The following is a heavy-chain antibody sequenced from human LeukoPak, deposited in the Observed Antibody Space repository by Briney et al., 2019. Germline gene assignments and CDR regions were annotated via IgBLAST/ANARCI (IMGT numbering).Heavy chain of an antibody. CDR1: GFTFSDYY. D-gene: IGHD3-16*01. Sequence: GGSLRLSCAASGFTFSDYYMSWVRQAPGKGLEWVSAISGSGGSTYYADSVKGRFTISRDNSKNTLYLQMNSLRAEDTAVYYCAKSLRATYYFDYWGQGTLVTVSS. V-gene: IGHV3-23*01. J-gene: IGHJ4*02. CDR2: ISGSGGST. CDR3: AKSLRATYYFDY.